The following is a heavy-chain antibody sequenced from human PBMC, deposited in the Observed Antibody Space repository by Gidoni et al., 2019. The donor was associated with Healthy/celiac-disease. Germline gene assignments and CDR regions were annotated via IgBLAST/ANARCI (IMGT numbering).Heavy chain of an antibody. J-gene: IGHJ5*02. CDR3: ARGWFGELWVTGWFDP. Sequence: QVQLQESGPGLVKPSQTLSLTCTVSGGSISSGGYYWRWLRQHPGKGLEWIGYIYYSGSTYYNPSLKSRVTRSVDTSKNQFSLKLSSVTAADTAVYYCARGWFGELWVTGWFDPWGQGTLVTVSS. D-gene: IGHD3-10*01. CDR2: IYYSGST. CDR1: GGSISSGGYY. V-gene: IGHV4-31*03.